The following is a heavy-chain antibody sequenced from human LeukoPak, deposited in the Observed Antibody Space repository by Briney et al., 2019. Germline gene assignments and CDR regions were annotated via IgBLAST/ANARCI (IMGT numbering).Heavy chain of an antibody. CDR2: INTDGGRT. D-gene: IGHD3-10*01. J-gene: IGHJ5*02. CDR1: GFTFSNFW. CDR3: ARDANRPSMVRGVIIS. V-gene: IGHV3-74*01. Sequence: GGSLRLSCAASGFTFSNFWMHWVRQAPEMGLVWVSRINTDGGRTNSVKGRFTISRDNAKNTLYLQMNSLRAEDTAVYYCARDANRPSMVRGVIISWGQGTLVTVSS.